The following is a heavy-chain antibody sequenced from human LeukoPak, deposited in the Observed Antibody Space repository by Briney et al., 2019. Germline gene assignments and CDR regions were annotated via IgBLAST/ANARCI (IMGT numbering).Heavy chain of an antibody. D-gene: IGHD5-12*01. V-gene: IGHV3-15*01. CDR1: GFTFTNAW. CDR3: TTDWLRGYSGYEGAYEDYFDY. Sequence: GGSLRLSCAASGFTFTNAWLSWVRQAPGKGLEWLGRIKSRPDGETTDYAAPVKGRFTISRDDSRNTLYLQMNSLKTEDTAVYYCTTDWLRGYSGYEGAYEDYFDYWGQGTLVTVSS. CDR2: IKSRPDGETT. J-gene: IGHJ4*02.